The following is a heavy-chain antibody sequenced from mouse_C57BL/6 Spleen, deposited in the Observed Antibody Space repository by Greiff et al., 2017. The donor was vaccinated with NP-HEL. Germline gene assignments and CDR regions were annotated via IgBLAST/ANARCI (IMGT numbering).Heavy chain of an antibody. CDR1: GFNIKDYY. Sequence: EVQLQQSGAELVRPGASVQLSCTASGFNIKDYYMHWVKQRPEQGLEWIGRIDPEDGDTEYAPKFQGKATLTADTSSNTAELQLSSLTSEDTAVYYCTTRVFITTVNFDYWGQGTTLTVSS. J-gene: IGHJ2*01. CDR2: IDPEDGDT. CDR3: TTRVFITTVNFDY. D-gene: IGHD1-1*01. V-gene: IGHV14-1*01.